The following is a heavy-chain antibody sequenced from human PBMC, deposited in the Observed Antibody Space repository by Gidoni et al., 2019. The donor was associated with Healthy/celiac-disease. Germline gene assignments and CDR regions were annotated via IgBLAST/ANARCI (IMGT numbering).Heavy chain of an antibody. Sequence: EVQLVESGGGLVKPGGSLRLSCAASGFTFSSYSMNWVRQAPGKGLEWVSSISSSSSYIYYADSVKGRFTISRDNAKNSLYLQMNSLRAEDTAVYYCARDVVPIVVVTHFDYWGQGTLVTVSS. D-gene: IGHD2-21*02. V-gene: IGHV3-21*01. CDR3: ARDVVPIVVVTHFDY. J-gene: IGHJ4*02. CDR2: ISSSSSYI. CDR1: GFTFSSYS.